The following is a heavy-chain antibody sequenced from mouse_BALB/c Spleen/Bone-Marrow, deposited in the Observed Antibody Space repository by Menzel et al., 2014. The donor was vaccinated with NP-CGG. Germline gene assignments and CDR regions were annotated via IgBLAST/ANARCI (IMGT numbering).Heavy chain of an antibody. CDR3: ASYYCGSSLFAY. Sequence: EVQLQQSGAELVKPGASVKLSCTASGFNIKDTYMHWVEQRPEQGLEWIGRIDPANGNTKYDPKFQGKATITADTSYNPAYLQLSSLTSEDSAVYYCASYYCGSSLFAYWGQRTLVTVSA. V-gene: IGHV14-3*02. CDR1: GFNIKDTY. D-gene: IGHD1-1*01. CDR2: IDPANGNT. J-gene: IGHJ3*01.